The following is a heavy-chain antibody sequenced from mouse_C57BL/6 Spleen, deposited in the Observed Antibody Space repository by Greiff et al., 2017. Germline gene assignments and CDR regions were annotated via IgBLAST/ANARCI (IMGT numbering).Heavy chain of an antibody. D-gene: IGHD1-1*01. CDR3: ARQCRFITTVVANFDY. CDR1: GFNIKNTY. V-gene: IGHV14-3*01. J-gene: IGHJ2*01. CDR2: IDPSNGNT. Sequence: EVQLQESVAELVRPGASVKLSCTASGFNIKNTYMHWVKQRPEQGLEWIGRIDPSNGNTKYAPKFQGKATITADTSSNTAYLQLSSLTSDDTAIYYCARQCRFITTVVANFDYWGQGTTLTVSA.